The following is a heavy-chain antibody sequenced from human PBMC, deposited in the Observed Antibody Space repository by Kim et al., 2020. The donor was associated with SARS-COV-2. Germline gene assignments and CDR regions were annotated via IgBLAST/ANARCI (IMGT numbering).Heavy chain of an antibody. CDR2: IWFDGSKT. D-gene: IGHD3-10*01. Sequence: GGSLRLSCAASGYTFSSHGMEWVRQAPGKGLEWVAIIWFDGSKTYYIDSVKGRFTISRDNSKNTLYLQMNSLRDENTAVYYCARWLGMLNAFDMWGEGTIVSVSS. CDR1: GYTFSSHG. V-gene: IGHV3-33*01. J-gene: IGHJ3*02. CDR3: ARWLGMLNAFDM.